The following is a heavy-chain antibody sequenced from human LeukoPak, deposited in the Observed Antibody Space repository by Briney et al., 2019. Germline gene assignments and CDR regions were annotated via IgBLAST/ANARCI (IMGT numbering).Heavy chain of an antibody. CDR2: ISTSASTT. Sequence: GGSLRLSCAASGFTFSDYYMTWIRQAPGKGLEWVSYISTSASTTSYADPVKGRFTISRDNAKNSLYLQMNSLRADDTAVYYCARDGHSSGWVAFDFWGQGTMVTVSS. V-gene: IGHV3-11*01. J-gene: IGHJ3*01. D-gene: IGHD6-19*01. CDR1: GFTFSDYY. CDR3: ARDGHSSGWVAFDF.